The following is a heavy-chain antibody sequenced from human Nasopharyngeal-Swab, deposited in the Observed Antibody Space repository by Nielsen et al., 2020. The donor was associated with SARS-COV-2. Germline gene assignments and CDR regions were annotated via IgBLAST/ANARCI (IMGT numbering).Heavy chain of an antibody. Sequence: ASVKVSCKASGYSFTFFAMHWVRQAPGQRLEWMGRINTANGNTEYSQKFQGRVTISRDTSASTSYVEVNSLKSEDTAVYYCARGYYTSGSYSYWGQETLVTVSS. D-gene: IGHD3-10*01. J-gene: IGHJ4*02. CDR1: GYSFTFFA. CDR3: ARGYYTSGSYSY. CDR2: INTANGNT. V-gene: IGHV1-3*04.